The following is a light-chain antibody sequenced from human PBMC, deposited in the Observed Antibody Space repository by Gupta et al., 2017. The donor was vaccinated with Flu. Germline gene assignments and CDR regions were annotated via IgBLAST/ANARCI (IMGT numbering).Light chain of an antibody. V-gene: IGKV3-20*01. CDR2: GAS. Sequence: EIVLTQSPGTLSLSPGERATLSCRASQSVSSSYLAWYQQQPGQAPRLLIYGASSRSTGIPDRFSGSGSWTDFTLTISMLEPEDFVVYYCQQYDSSPMYTFGQGTKLEIK. J-gene: IGKJ2*01. CDR3: QQYDSSPMYT. CDR1: QSVSSSY.